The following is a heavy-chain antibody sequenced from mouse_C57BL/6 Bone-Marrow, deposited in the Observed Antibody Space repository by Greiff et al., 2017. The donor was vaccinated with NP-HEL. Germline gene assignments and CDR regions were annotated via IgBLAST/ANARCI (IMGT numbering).Heavy chain of an antibody. J-gene: IGHJ1*03. Sequence: QVQLQQSGAELVRPGTSVKVSCKASGYAFTNYLIEWVKQRPGQGLEWIGVINPGSGGTNYNEKFKGKATLTADKSSSTAYMQRSSLTSEDSAVYFCAREVYYGYDGGYFDVWGTGTTVTVSS. CDR1: GYAFTNYL. D-gene: IGHD2-2*01. CDR2: INPGSGGT. V-gene: IGHV1-54*01. CDR3: AREVYYGYDGGYFDV.